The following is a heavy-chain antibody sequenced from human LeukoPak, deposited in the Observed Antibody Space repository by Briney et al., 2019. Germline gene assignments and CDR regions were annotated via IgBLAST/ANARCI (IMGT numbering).Heavy chain of an antibody. V-gene: IGHV4-61*02. CDR2: IYTSGST. D-gene: IGHD3-3*01. CDR3: AKGSYYDFWSGYYGAETMDAFDI. CDR1: GGSISSGSYY. J-gene: IGHJ3*02. Sequence: SETLSLTCTVSGGSISSGSYYWSWIQQPAGKGLEWIGRIYTSGSTNYNPSLKSRVTISVDTSKNQFSLKLSSVTAADTAVYYCAKGSYYDFWSGYYGAETMDAFDIWGQGTMVTVSS.